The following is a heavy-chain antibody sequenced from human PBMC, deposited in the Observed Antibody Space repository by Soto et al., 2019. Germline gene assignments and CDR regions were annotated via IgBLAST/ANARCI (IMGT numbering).Heavy chain of an antibody. V-gene: IGHV3-30*18. CDR3: AKDLATVTTSDYYGMDV. CDR2: ISYDGSNK. D-gene: IGHD4-17*01. J-gene: IGHJ6*02. CDR1: GFTFSSYG. Sequence: QVQLVESGGGVVQPGRSLRLSCAASGFTFSSYGMHWVRQAPGKGLEWVAVISYDGSNKYYADSVKGRFTISRDNSKNTLYLQMNSLRAEDTAVYYCAKDLATVTTSDYYGMDVWGQGTTVTVSS.